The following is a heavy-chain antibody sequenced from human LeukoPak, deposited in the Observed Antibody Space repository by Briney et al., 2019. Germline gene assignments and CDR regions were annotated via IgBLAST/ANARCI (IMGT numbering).Heavy chain of an antibody. D-gene: IGHD5-18*01. Sequence: PSETLSLTCTVSGVSISSSSYYWGWIRQPPGKGLEWIGSIYYSGSTYYNPSLKSRVTISVDTSKNQFSLKLSSVTAADTAVYYCARGRGYSYGLDYWGQGTLVTVSS. CDR2: IYYSGST. CDR3: ARGRGYSYGLDY. CDR1: GVSISSSSYY. J-gene: IGHJ4*02. V-gene: IGHV4-39*01.